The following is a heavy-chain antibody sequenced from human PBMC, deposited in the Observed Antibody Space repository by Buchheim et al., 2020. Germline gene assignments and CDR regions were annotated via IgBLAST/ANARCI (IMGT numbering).Heavy chain of an antibody. D-gene: IGHD3-10*01. J-gene: IGHJ4*02. CDR3: ARGLFRRQYYYGSGSYSIDY. CDR1: GGSISSGNYY. V-gene: IGHV4-31*03. CDR2: IHYSGST. Sequence: QVHLQESGPGLVKPSQTLSLTCSVSGGSISSGNYYWSWIRQHPGKGLEWIGNIHYSGSTYYNPSLKSRVTISVDKSKNQFSLKLSSVTAADTAVYYCARGLFRRQYYYGSGSYSIDYWGQGTL.